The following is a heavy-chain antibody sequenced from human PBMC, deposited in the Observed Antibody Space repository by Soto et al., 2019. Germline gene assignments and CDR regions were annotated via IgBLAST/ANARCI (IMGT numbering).Heavy chain of an antibody. Sequence: QITLKESGPTLVKPTQTLTLTCTFSGFSLSTSGVGVGWIRQPPGKALEWLALIYWDDDKRYSPPLKSRLTLPKETSKNQALLTMTNMNAVDTATYYGEHTFDRLQANDCGQGTMVTVS. CDR2: IYWDDDK. J-gene: IGHJ4*02. CDR3: EHTFDRLQAND. V-gene: IGHV2-5*02. CDR1: GFSLSTSGVG. D-gene: IGHD4-4*01.